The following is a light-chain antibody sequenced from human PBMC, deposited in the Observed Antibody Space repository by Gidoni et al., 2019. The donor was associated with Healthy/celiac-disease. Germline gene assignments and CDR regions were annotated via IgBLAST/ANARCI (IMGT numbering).Light chain of an antibody. CDR3: QKYNNWPPWT. Sequence: EIVMTQSPATLSVSPGERATLSCRASQSVSSNLAWYQQKPGQAPRLLIYGASTRANGIPARFSGSGSGKEFNLNISRLQSEEFAVYYCQKYNNWPPWTFGQGTKVEIK. CDR1: QSVSSN. V-gene: IGKV3-15*01. CDR2: GAS. J-gene: IGKJ1*01.